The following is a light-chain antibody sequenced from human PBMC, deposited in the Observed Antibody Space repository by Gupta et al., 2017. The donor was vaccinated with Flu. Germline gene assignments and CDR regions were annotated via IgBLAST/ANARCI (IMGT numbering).Light chain of an antibody. CDR2: KTS. CDR1: QNISPY. V-gene: IGKV1-5*03. J-gene: IGKJ1*01. CDR3: QQYISMGT. Sequence: VGDRVTTTCRASQNISPYLAWYQQKPRKAPKLLIYKTSSLESGVPSRFSGGGSGTEFTLTISSLQPDDFATYYCQQYISMGTFGQGTKVEI.